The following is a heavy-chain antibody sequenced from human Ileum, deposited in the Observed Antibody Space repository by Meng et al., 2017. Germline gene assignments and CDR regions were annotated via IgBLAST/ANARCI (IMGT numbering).Heavy chain of an antibody. CDR3: VRDFGGWSDL. V-gene: IGHV3-74*01. CDR1: GFTVSSHW. Sequence: EVQLVESGWDLVQPGGSLRLSCAATGFTVSSHWIHWVRQVPGEGLQWVSRMNREGSITNFAVSVRGRFTISRDNAKNTVYLQMYGLRAEDTAVYYCVRDFGGWSDLWGQGTLVTVSS. D-gene: IGHD3-3*01. CDR2: MNREGSIT. J-gene: IGHJ5*02.